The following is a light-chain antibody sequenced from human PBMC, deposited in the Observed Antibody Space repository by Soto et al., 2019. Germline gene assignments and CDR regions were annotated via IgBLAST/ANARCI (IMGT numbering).Light chain of an antibody. CDR3: QSFDSDLSAFV. CDR2: DNN. V-gene: IGLV1-40*01. J-gene: IGLJ1*01. CDR1: SSNIGAGYD. Sequence: QSALTQAPSISGAPGQRVTISCTGSSSNIGAGYDVHWFQQFPGTAPRLLIHDNNNRPSGVPDRFSGSESGTSASLAIAGLQAGDEAIYYCQSFDSDLSAFVFGTGTKLTV.